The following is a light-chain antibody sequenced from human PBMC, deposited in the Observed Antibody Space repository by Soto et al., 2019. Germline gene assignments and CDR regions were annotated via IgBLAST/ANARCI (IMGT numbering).Light chain of an antibody. J-gene: IGKJ1*01. CDR3: QQFKRGTWT. Sequence: DIQMTQSPSTLSASVGDRVTITCRASQNIERWLAWYQQKPGKAPKLLLYDVSSLESGVPSRFSGSGSGTEFILTINGLQPDDFGTYFCQQFKRGTWTFGQGTKVEVK. CDR1: QNIERW. V-gene: IGKV1-5*01. CDR2: DVS.